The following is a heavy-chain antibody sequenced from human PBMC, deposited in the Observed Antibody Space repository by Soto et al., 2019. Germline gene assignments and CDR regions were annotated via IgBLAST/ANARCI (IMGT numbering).Heavy chain of an antibody. J-gene: IGHJ4*02. CDR3: AKDSTAVAGTYRGVYFDY. D-gene: IGHD6-19*01. CDR1: GFTFSSYA. V-gene: IGHV3-23*01. Sequence: GGSLRLSCAASGFTFSSYAMSWVRQAPGKGLEWVSVISVIVGSTYYADSVKGRFTISRDNSKNTLYLQMNSLRAEDTAVYYCAKDSTAVAGTYRGVYFDYWGQGTLVTVSS. CDR2: ISVIVGST.